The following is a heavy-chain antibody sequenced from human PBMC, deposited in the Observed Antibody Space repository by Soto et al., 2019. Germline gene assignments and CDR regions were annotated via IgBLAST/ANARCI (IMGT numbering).Heavy chain of an antibody. J-gene: IGHJ4*02. Sequence: QVQLQQWGAGLLKPSETLSLSCAVYGRSFSCYSWCWIRQPPGKGLEWNGAINHSGSTNYNPSLKMRVTISVDTSKNQVSLKLSSVTAADTAVYYSARTYSSSWSPFEYWGQGTLVTVSS. CDR3: ARTYSSSWSPFEY. CDR1: GRSFSCYS. D-gene: IGHD6-13*01. CDR2: INHSGST. V-gene: IGHV4-34*01.